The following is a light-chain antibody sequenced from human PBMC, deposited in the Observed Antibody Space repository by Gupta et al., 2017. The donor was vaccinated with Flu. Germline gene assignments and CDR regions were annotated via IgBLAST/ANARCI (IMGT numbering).Light chain of an antibody. CDR2: EDS. CDR1: ALPKKY. Sequence: SYELPPPPSVPVSPGHTARITCSGDALPKKYAYWYQQKSGQAPVLVIYEDSKRPSGIPERVSGSSSGTMVTLTISGAQVEDEADYYCYSTDNSGDHRGVFGGGTKLTVL. J-gene: IGLJ2*01. V-gene: IGLV3-10*01. CDR3: YSTDNSGDHRGV.